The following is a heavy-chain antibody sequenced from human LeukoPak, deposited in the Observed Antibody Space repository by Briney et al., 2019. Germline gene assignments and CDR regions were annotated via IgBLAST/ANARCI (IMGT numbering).Heavy chain of an antibody. CDR2: INHSGST. Sequence: SETLSLTCSVSGGFNTHYYWSWIRQPPGKGLEWIGEINHSGSTNYNPSLKSRVTISVDTSKNQFSLKLSSVTAADTAVYYCARHPYYYGSGSYFRGFDYWGQGTLVTVSS. V-gene: IGHV4-34*01. CDR1: GGFNTHYY. J-gene: IGHJ4*02. D-gene: IGHD3-10*01. CDR3: ARHPYYYGSGSYFRGFDY.